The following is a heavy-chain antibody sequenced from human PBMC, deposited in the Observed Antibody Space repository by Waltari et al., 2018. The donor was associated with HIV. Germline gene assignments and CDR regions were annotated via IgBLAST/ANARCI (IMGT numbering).Heavy chain of an antibody. CDR3: VRDLAWRAFDV. CDR2: IRSKTSGETR. J-gene: IGHJ3*01. CDR1: GFPFGDYA. D-gene: IGHD3-3*01. V-gene: IGHV3-49*04. Sequence: QLVESGGALIQPGRSLRLSCTAPGFPFGDYAMNWVRQAPGKGLEWVGFIRSKTSGETREYAASVKGRFSISRDDSKGMVYLQMNSLRADDTALYYCVRDLAWRAFDVWGQGTMVTVSS.